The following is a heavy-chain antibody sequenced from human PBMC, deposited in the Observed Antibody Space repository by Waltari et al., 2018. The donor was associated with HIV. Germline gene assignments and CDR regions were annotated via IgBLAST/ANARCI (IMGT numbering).Heavy chain of an antibody. J-gene: IGHJ4*02. D-gene: IGHD6-19*01. CDR3: AKESWAHSSGWQFDY. V-gene: IGHV4-59*01. CDR1: GGSIRGDY. CDR2: IYYTGST. Sequence: QVHLQESGPGLVKASETLSLTCSVSGGSIRGDYWSWIRQPPGKGLEWIGYIYYTGSTNYNPSLKSRITMSLSPSKTQFSLKVNSVTSADTGVYYCAKESWAHSSGWQFDYWGPGILVTVSP.